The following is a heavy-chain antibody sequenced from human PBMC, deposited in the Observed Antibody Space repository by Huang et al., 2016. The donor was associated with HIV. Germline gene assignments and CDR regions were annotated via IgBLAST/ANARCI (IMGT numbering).Heavy chain of an antibody. D-gene: IGHD3-22*01. CDR1: GFSISSYW. Sequence: EVQLVESGGGLVQPGGSLRLSCAASGFSISSYWMHWVRQAPGKGRGWVSRINSDGSSTSYADSVKGRFTISRDNAKNTLYLQMNRLRAEDTAVYYCARDPRIQSWLNFFDYWGQGTLVSVSS. CDR3: ARDPRIQSWLNFFDY. V-gene: IGHV3-74*01. J-gene: IGHJ4*02. CDR2: INSDGSST.